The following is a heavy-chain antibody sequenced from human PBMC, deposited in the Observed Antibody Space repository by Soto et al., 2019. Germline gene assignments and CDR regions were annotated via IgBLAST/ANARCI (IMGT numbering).Heavy chain of an antibody. CDR1: GYTFYSHS. Sequence: QAQLVQSGAEVKKPGASVKVSCKASGYTFYSHSISWVRQAPGQGLEWMGRISADNGNTQYAQKFRGRVTMTTDTSTSTVYIVLRNLRSDDTAVYYCARCIQQDYYYGMDVWCQGTTVTVSS. D-gene: IGHD5-18*01. CDR2: ISADNGNT. CDR3: ARCIQQDYYYGMDV. J-gene: IGHJ6*02. V-gene: IGHV1-18*01.